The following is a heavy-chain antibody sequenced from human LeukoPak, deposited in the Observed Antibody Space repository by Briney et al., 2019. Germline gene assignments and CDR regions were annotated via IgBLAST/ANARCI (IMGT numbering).Heavy chain of an antibody. J-gene: IGHJ4*02. V-gene: IGHV3-48*04. Sequence: GGSLRLSCAASGFTFSSYAMNWVRQAPGKGLEWVSYISSSGSTIYYADSVKGRFTISRDNAKNSLYLQMNSLRAEDTAVYYCARELIQFVDYWGQGTLVTVSS. CDR3: ARELIQFVDY. CDR1: GFTFSSYA. D-gene: IGHD5-18*01. CDR2: ISSSGSTI.